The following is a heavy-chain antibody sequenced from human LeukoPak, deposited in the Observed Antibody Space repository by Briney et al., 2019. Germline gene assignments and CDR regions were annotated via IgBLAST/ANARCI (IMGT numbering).Heavy chain of an antibody. D-gene: IGHD3-22*01. V-gene: IGHV3-74*01. Sequence: PGGSLRLSCAASGFTFSSYWMHWVRQAPGKWLVWVSRINSDGSSTSYADSVKGRFTISRDNAKNTLYLQMNSLRAEDTAVYYCARAADSSGYYDYWGQGTLVTVSS. CDR2: INSDGSST. J-gene: IGHJ4*02. CDR3: ARAADSSGYYDY. CDR1: GFTFSSYW.